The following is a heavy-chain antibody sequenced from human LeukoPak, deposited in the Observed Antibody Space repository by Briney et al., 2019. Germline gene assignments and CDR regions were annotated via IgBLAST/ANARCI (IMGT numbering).Heavy chain of an antibody. CDR3: ARAPPRVRFLEWLSNDY. D-gene: IGHD3-3*01. V-gene: IGHV3-21*01. J-gene: IGHJ4*02. Sequence: PGGSLRLSCAASGFTFSSYSMNWVRQAPGKGLEWVSSISSSSYIYYADSVKGRFTISRDNAKNSLYLQMNSLRAEDTAVYYCARAPPRVRFLEWLSNDYWGQGTLVTVSS. CDR1: GFTFSSYS. CDR2: ISSSSYI.